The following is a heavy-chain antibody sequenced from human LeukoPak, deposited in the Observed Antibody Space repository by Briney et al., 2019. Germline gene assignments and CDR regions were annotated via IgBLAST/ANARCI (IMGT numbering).Heavy chain of an antibody. V-gene: IGHV3-30*04. D-gene: IGHD4-17*01. Sequence: GRSLRLSCAASGFTFSSYAMHWVRQAPGKGLEGVAVISYDGSNKYYADSVKGRFTISRDNSKNTLYLQMNSLRAEDTAVYYCARGDGDYFDYWGQGTLVTVSS. CDR1: GFTFSSYA. CDR3: ARGDGDYFDY. CDR2: ISYDGSNK. J-gene: IGHJ4*02.